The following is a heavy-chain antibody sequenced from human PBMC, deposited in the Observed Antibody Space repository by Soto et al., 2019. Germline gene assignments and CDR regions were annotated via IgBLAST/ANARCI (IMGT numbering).Heavy chain of an antibody. CDR3: ARRTLNWNRYMDV. CDR1: GFTFSSYS. J-gene: IGHJ6*03. CDR2: ISSSSSTI. V-gene: IGHV3-48*01. Sequence: PGGSLRLSCAASGFTFSSYSMNWVRQAPGKGLEWVSYISSSSSTIYYADSVKGRFTISRDNAKNSLYLQMNSLRAEDTAVYYCARRTLNWNRYMDVWGKGTTVTVSS. D-gene: IGHD1-20*01.